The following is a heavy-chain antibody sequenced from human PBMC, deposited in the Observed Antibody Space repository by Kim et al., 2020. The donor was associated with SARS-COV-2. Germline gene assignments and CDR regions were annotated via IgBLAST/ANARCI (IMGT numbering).Heavy chain of an antibody. CDR1: GYSFTSYW. CDR3: ARQEERPIAAAGAKVCGMDV. J-gene: IGHJ6*02. Sequence: GESLKISCKGSGYSFTSYWIGWVRQMPGKGLEWMGIIYPGDSDTRYSPSFQGQVTISADKSISTAYLQWSSLKASDTAMYYCARQEERPIAAAGAKVCGMDVWGQGTTVTVSS. CDR2: IYPGDSDT. V-gene: IGHV5-51*01. D-gene: IGHD6-13*01.